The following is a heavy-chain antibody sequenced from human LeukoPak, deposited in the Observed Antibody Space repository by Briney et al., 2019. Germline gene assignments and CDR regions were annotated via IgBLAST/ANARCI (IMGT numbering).Heavy chain of an antibody. Sequence: ASVKVSCKASGYAFGIYGISWVRQAPGQGLEWMAWISPYNGYTNYAQNLQARVTLTTDTSTSTAYMEMFSLRSDDTAVYYCVRDGGSESPTRDYWGQGTLVTVPS. CDR2: ISPYNGYT. J-gene: IGHJ4*02. D-gene: IGHD3-16*01. V-gene: IGHV1-18*01. CDR1: GYAFGIYG. CDR3: VRDGGSESPTRDY.